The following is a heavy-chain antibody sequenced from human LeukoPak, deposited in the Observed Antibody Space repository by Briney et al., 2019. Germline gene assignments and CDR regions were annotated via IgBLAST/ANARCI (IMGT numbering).Heavy chain of an antibody. Sequence: ASVKVSCKASGYTFTSYGISWVRQAPGQGLEWMGWISAYNGNTNYAQKFQGRVTITRDTSASTAYMELSSLTSADTTVYYCARDKTNTWYGAIDYWGQGTLVTVSS. CDR3: ARDKTNTWYGAIDY. CDR2: ISAYNGNT. CDR1: GYTFTSYG. V-gene: IGHV1-18*01. D-gene: IGHD6-13*01. J-gene: IGHJ4*02.